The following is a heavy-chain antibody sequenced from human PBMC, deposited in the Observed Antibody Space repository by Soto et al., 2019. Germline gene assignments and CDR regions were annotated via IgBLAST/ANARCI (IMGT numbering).Heavy chain of an antibody. Sequence: SETLSLTCDVSGYSISSGYYWGWIRQPPGKGLEWFGGVYHSGRSQYDPSLKTRVTISVDTSENQFSLKLTSVTAADTAVYYCARTSTHQYDNSGYYSPTYYFDSWSQGSLVTVPQ. V-gene: IGHV4-38-2*01. D-gene: IGHD3-3*01. CDR2: VYHSGRS. J-gene: IGHJ4*02. CDR3: ARTSTHQYDNSGYYSPTYYFDS. CDR1: GYSISSGYY.